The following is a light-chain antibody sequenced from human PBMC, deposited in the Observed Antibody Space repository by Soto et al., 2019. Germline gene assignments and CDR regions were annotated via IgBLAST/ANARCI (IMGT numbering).Light chain of an antibody. CDR2: GAT. V-gene: IGKV3-20*01. J-gene: IGKJ3*01. CDR3: QQYGCSFI. Sequence: EIVLTQSPGTLSFSPGEGATLSCRASQIVSSNYFAWYQQKPGQAPRLLIYGATSRAAGIPDRFSGSYSGTVFTLTISRLDPEFFAVYYWQQYGCSFIFGHGTKVDMK. CDR1: QIVSSNY.